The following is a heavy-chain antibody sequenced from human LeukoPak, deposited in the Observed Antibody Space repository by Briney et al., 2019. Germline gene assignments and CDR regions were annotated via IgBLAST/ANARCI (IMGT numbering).Heavy chain of an antibody. V-gene: IGHV4-34*01. J-gene: IGHJ4*02. CDR1: GGSFSGYY. CDR2: IYHTGST. CDR3: AREGGTTKILDY. D-gene: IGHD2-15*01. Sequence: SETLSLTCAVYGGSFSGYYWSWIRQPPGKGLEWIGEIYHTGSTNYNPSLKSRVTISVDKSKNQFSLKLTSVIAADTAVYYCAREGGTTKILDYWGQGTLVTVSS.